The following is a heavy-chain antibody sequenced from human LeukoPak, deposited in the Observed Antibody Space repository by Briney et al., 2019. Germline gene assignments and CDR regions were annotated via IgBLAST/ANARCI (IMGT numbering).Heavy chain of an antibody. CDR3: ARGLRHLRHYGSGSYGIMTGY. D-gene: IGHD3-10*01. V-gene: IGHV1-46*01. CDR2: INPSGGST. J-gene: IGHJ4*02. Sequence: ASVKVSCKASGYTFTSYYMHWVRQAPGQGLEWMGIINPSGGSTSYAQKFQGRVTMTRDMSTSTVYMELSSLRSEDTAVYYCARGLRHLRHYGSGSYGIMTGYWGQGTLVTVSS. CDR1: GYTFTSYY.